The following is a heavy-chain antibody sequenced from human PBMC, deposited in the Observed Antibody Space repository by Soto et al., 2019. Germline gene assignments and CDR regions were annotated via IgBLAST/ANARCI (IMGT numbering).Heavy chain of an antibody. Sequence: QAQLVESGGGVVQPGRSLRLSCGASAFSFSHYAMHWVRQAPGKGLECVAVISYDGNIKRYADSVKGRFTISRDNSENPLYLQMNSLRPEDTAVYYCARAGYCSGGRCYSPYYYYYGMDVWGQGTTVTVS. D-gene: IGHD2-15*01. CDR2: ISYDGNIK. CDR1: AFSFSHYA. V-gene: IGHV3-30-3*01. CDR3: ARAGYCSGGRCYSPYYYYYGMDV. J-gene: IGHJ6*02.